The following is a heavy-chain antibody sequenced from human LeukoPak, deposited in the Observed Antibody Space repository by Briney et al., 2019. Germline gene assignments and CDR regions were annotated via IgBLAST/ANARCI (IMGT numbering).Heavy chain of an antibody. D-gene: IGHD6-13*01. CDR1: GGTFSSYA. CDR3: ARLAAADHYYYGMDV. CDR2: IIPIFGTA. Sequence: ASVKVSCKASGGTFSSYAISWVRQAPGQGLEWMGGIIPIFGTANYAQKFQGRVTITADESTSTAYMELSSLRSEDTAVYYCARLAAADHYYYGMDVWGQGTRSPSP. V-gene: IGHV1-69*13. J-gene: IGHJ6*02.